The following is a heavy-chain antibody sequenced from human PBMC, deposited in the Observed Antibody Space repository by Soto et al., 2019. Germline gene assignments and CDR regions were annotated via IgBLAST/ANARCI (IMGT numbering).Heavy chain of an antibody. Sequence: SETLSLTCTVSGGSISSYYWSWIRQPPGKGLEWIGYIYYSGSTNYNPSLKSRVTISVDTSKNQFSLKLSSVTAADTAVYYCARAGGSGYSYGLYGMDVWGQGTTVTVSS. CDR1: GGSISSYY. CDR2: IYYSGST. J-gene: IGHJ6*02. CDR3: ARAGGSGYSYGLYGMDV. D-gene: IGHD5-18*01. V-gene: IGHV4-59*01.